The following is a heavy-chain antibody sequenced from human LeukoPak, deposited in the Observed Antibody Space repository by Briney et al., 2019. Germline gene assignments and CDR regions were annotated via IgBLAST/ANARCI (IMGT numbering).Heavy chain of an antibody. CDR2: IYVGGSP. CDR1: GGSISSGSYY. D-gene: IGHD7-27*01. CDR3: VRDEDYWGSPH. V-gene: IGHV4-61*02. J-gene: IGHJ4*02. Sequence: SETLSLTCTVSGGSISSGSYYWTWLRQPAGKGLEWIGRIYVGGSPNYNPSLEGRLTISIDMSKNQFSLRLNSVTAADTATYFCVRDEDYWGSPHWGQGILVSVSS.